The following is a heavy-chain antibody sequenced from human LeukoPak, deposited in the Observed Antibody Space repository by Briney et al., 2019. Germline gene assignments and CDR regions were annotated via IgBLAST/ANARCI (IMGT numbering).Heavy chain of an antibody. CDR3: ARAVSRIVGVYFDC. CDR1: EFSFSSYE. J-gene: IGHJ4*02. V-gene: IGHV3-48*03. Sequence: GGSLRLSCAASEFSFSSYEMNWVRQAPGKGLEWISYISSSDSTIYYADSVKGRFTISRDNAKNSLYLQMNNLRAEDTAVYYCARAVSRIVGVYFDCWGQGTLVTVSS. CDR2: ISSSDSTI. D-gene: IGHD3-22*01.